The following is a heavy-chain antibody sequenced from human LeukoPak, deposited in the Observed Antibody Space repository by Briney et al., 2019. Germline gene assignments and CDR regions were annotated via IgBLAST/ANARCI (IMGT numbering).Heavy chain of an antibody. CDR1: GGSISSGDYY. CDR2: IYYSGST. D-gene: IGHD5-24*01. CDR3: ARLEMATLYPDY. J-gene: IGHJ4*02. V-gene: IGHV4-30-4*08. Sequence: PSETLSLTCTVSGGSISSGDYYWSWIRQPPGKGLEWLGYIYYSGSTYYNPSLKSRVTISVDTSKTQFSLKLSSVTAADTAVYYCARLEMATLYPDYWGQGTLVTVSS.